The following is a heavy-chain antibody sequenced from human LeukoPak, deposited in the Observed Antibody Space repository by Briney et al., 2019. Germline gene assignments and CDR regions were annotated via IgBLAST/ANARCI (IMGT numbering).Heavy chain of an antibody. J-gene: IGHJ5*02. CDR3: ARGIAVAGKFRFDP. CDR2: IYYSGST. Sequence: SETLSLTCTVSGGSISTSSYYWGWVRQPPGKGLEWIGSIYYSGSTYYNPSLKSRVTMSVDTSKNQFSLKLSSVTAADTAVYYCARGIAVAGKFRFDPWGQGTLVTVSS. CDR1: GGSISTSSYY. D-gene: IGHD6-19*01. V-gene: IGHV4-39*07.